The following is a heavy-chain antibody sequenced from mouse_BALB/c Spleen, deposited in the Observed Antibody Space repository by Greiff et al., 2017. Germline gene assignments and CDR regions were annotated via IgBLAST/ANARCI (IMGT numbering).Heavy chain of an antibody. CDR3: ARRNYGYDEGYYFDY. Sequence: VQLQQPGAELVMPGASVKMSCKASGYTFTDYWMHWVKQRPGQGLEWIGAIDTSDSYTSYNQKFKGKATLTVDESSSTAYMQLSSLTSEDSAVYYCARRNYGYDEGYYFDYWGQGTTLTVSS. CDR1: GYTFTDYW. J-gene: IGHJ2*01. V-gene: IGHV1-69*01. D-gene: IGHD2-2*01. CDR2: IDTSDSYT.